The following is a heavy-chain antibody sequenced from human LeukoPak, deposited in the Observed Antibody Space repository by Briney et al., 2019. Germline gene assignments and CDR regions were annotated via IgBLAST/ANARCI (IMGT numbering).Heavy chain of an antibody. CDR3: ASSYGSGSY. Sequence: GGSLRLSCAAFGFTFSSYAMSWVRQAPGKGLEWVSVIYSGGSTYYADSVKGRFTISRDNSKNTLYLQMNSLRAEDTAVYYCASSYGSGSYWGQGTLVTVSS. D-gene: IGHD3-10*01. J-gene: IGHJ4*02. CDR1: GFTFSSYA. V-gene: IGHV3-53*01. CDR2: IYSGGST.